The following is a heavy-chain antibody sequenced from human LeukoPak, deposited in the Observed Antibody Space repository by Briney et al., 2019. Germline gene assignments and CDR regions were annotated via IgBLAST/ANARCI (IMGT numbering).Heavy chain of an antibody. Sequence: GGSLRLSCAASGFTFSDYYMSWIRQAPGKGLEWVGRIRSNSDGGTIDYAAPVKGRFALSRDDSKNTLYLQMNSLQTEDTAVYYCATDFYDTTWGQGTLVTVSS. CDR3: ATDFYDTT. CDR1: GFTFSDYY. V-gene: IGHV3-15*01. J-gene: IGHJ5*02. D-gene: IGHD3-22*01. CDR2: IRSNSDGGTI.